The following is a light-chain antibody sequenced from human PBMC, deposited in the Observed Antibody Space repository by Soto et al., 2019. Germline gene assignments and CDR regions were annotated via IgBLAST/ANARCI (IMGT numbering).Light chain of an antibody. Sequence: EIVMTQSPATLSVSPGERATLSCRASQSVNSNLAWYQQKPGQAPRLLMYGASTRATGIPATFSGSGSGTEFTLIISSLQSEDFAVYYCQQYNSWPSTFGQGTKVEIK. V-gene: IGKV3-15*01. J-gene: IGKJ1*01. CDR2: GAS. CDR1: QSVNSN. CDR3: QQYNSWPST.